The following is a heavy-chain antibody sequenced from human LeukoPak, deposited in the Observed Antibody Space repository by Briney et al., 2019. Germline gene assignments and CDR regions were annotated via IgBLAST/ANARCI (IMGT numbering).Heavy chain of an antibody. V-gene: IGHV3-23*01. J-gene: IGHJ4*02. D-gene: IGHD4-23*01. Sequence: GGTLRLSCAASGFTFSSYAMSWVRQAPGKGLEWVSAISGSGGRTSYADSVKGRFTISRDNSKDKLYLQMNSLRAEDTAVYYCAKEKTQVVTPGVDYWGQGTLVTVSS. CDR3: AKEKTQVVTPGVDY. CDR1: GFTFSSYA. CDR2: ISGSGGRT.